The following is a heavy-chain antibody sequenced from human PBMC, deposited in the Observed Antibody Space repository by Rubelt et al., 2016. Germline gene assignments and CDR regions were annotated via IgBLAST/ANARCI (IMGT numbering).Heavy chain of an antibody. V-gene: IGHV4-34*01. CDR3: ARLGGPTVTTLNDY. CDR2: INHSGST. CDR1: GGSFSGYY. Sequence: QVQLQQWGAGLLKPSETLSLTCAVYGGSFSGYYWSWIRQPPGKGLEWIGEINHSGSTNYTLSLKSRVSISVGTSKDQFSLKLSSVTAADTAVHYCARLGGPTVTTLNDYWGQGNLVTVSS. D-gene: IGHD4-17*01. J-gene: IGHJ4*02.